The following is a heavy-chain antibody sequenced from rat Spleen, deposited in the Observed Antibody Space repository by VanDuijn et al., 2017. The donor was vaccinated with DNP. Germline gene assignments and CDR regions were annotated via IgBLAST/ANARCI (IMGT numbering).Heavy chain of an antibody. V-gene: IGHV4-2*01. CDR3: ARPPIIHTTGIRGGY. D-gene: IGHD1-9*01. CDR2: ISKDSSTI. Sequence: EVQLVETGGGLVQPGRSLKLSCVASGFNFNDYWMGWVRQAPGKGLEWIGEISKDSSTINYTPSLKDKFTISRDNAQNTLYLQMNKLGSEDTAIYYCARPPIIHTTGIRGGYWGQGVMVTVSS. CDR1: GFNFNDYW. J-gene: IGHJ2*01.